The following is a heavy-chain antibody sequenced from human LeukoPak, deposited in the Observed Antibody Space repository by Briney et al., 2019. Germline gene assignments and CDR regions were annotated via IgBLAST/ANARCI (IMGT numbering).Heavy chain of an antibody. D-gene: IGHD3-22*01. Sequence: GGSLRLSCAASGFTFSSYAMSWVRQAPGKGLEWVSAISGSGGSTYYADSVKGRFTISRDNSKNTLYLQMNSLRAEDTAVYYCAKDRGNYYDSSGYSFWGQGTLVTVFS. CDR3: AKDRGNYYDSSGYSF. J-gene: IGHJ4*02. CDR2: ISGSGGST. CDR1: GFTFSSYA. V-gene: IGHV3-23*01.